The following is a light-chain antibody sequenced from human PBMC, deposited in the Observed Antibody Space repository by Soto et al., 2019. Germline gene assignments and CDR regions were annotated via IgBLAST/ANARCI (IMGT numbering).Light chain of an antibody. CDR1: SSNIGAGYD. CDR2: GNS. V-gene: IGLV1-40*01. J-gene: IGLJ1*01. CDR3: QSYDSSLSGYV. Sequence: QSVLTQPPSVSGAPGQRVTISCTGSSSNIGAGYDVHWYQQLPGTAPKLLIYGNSNRPSGVPDRFCASKSGTSASLAITGLQAEDEADYYCQSYDSSLSGYVFGTGTKVTVL.